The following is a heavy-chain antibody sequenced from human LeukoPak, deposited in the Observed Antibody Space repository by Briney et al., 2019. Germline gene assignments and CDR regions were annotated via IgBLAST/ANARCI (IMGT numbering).Heavy chain of an antibody. CDR1: GFTFSSFS. CDR3: AREGNYDILTGGFDWFDP. Sequence: PGGSLRLSCAASGFTFSSFSMNWVRQAPGKGLEWVSSISSSSSHIYYADSVRGRFTISRDNAKNSLYLQMNSLRAEDTAVYYCAREGNYDILTGGFDWFDPWGQGTLVTVSS. CDR2: ISSSSSHI. D-gene: IGHD3-9*01. J-gene: IGHJ5*02. V-gene: IGHV3-21*01.